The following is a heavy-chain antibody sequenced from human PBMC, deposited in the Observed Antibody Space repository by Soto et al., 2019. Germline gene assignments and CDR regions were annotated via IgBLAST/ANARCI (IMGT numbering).Heavy chain of an antibody. CDR3: ARPTRGIADFYFDY. Sequence: SGPTLVNPTQTLTLTCTFSGFSLSTIGVGVGWIRQPPGKALEWLALIYWNDDKRYSPSLKSRLTITKDTSKNQVVLTVTNMDPVDTATYYCARPTRGIADFYFDYWGQGTLVTVSS. J-gene: IGHJ4*02. V-gene: IGHV2-5*01. CDR2: IYWNDDK. CDR1: GFSLSTIGVG. D-gene: IGHD6-13*01.